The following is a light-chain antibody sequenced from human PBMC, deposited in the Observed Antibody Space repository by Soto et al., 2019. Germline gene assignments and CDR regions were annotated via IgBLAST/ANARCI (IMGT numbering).Light chain of an antibody. V-gene: IGKV1-13*02. J-gene: IGKJ5*01. CDR1: QDIRGA. CDR2: DVS. CDR3: QQFNSYPIT. Sequence: AIQVTQSPSSLSASVGDRVTITCRASQDIRGALAWYQQKPGKAPKLLIYDVSTLESGVPSRFSGSGSGTEFNLTISSLQPEDFGTYYCQQFNSYPITFGHGTRLEIQ.